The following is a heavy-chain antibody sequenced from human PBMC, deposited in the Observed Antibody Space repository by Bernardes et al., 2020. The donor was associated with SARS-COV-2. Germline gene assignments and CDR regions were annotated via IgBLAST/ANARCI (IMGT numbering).Heavy chain of an antibody. CDR1: GYTFTGYY. J-gene: IGHJ6*04. V-gene: IGHV1-2*02. CDR3: ARDLILEYYGMDV. CDR2: INPNSGGT. Sequence: ASVKVSCKASGYTFTGYYMHWVRQAPGQGLEWMGWINPNSGGTNYAQKFQGRVTMTRDTSISTAYMELSRLRSDDTAVYYCARDLILEYYGMDVWGKGTTVTVSS.